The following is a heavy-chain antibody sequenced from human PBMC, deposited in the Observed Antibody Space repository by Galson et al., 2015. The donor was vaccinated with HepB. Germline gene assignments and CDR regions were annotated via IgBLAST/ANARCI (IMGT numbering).Heavy chain of an antibody. CDR2: ISYDGSNK. Sequence: SLRLSCAASGFTFSSYAMHWVRQAPGKGLEWVAVISYDGSNKYYADSVKGRFTISRDNSKNTLYLQMSSLRAEDTAVYYCARDRRSGSYWVRHFDYWGQGTLVTVSS. J-gene: IGHJ4*02. CDR3: ARDRRSGSYWVRHFDY. D-gene: IGHD3-10*01. CDR1: GFTFSSYA. V-gene: IGHV3-30-3*01.